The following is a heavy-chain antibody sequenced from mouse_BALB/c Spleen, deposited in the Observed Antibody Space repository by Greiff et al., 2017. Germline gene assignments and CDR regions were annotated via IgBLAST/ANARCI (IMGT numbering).Heavy chain of an antibody. J-gene: IGHJ3*01. V-gene: IGHV5-9-3*01. CDR3: ARQASSPWFAY. CDR1: GFTFSSYA. D-gene: IGHD1-1*01. Sequence: EVQGVESGGGLVKPGGSLKLSCAASGFTFSSYAMSWVRQTPEKRLEWVATISSGGSYPYYPDSVKGRFTLSRDNAKNTLYLQMSSLRSEDTAMYYCARQASSPWFAYWGQGTLVTVSA. CDR2: ISSGGSYP.